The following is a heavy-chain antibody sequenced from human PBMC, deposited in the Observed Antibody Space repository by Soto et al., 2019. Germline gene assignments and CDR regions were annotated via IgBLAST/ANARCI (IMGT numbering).Heavy chain of an antibody. Sequence: PSETLSLTCTVPGVSISSYYWSWIRQPPGKGLEWIGYIYYSGSTNYNPSLKSRVTISVDTSKNQFALKLSSVTAADTAVYYCARVVITFGGAVNWFDPWGQGTLVTVSS. D-gene: IGHD3-16*01. J-gene: IGHJ5*02. CDR3: ARVVITFGGAVNWFDP. CDR1: GVSISSYY. CDR2: IYYSGST. V-gene: IGHV4-59*01.